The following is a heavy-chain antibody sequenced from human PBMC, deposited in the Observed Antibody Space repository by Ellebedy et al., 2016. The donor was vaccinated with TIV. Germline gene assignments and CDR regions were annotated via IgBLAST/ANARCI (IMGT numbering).Heavy chain of an antibody. V-gene: IGHV3-48*02. CDR3: ARSDSGGYKDDAFDI. CDR1: GFIFNTYD. CDR2: ITKSSTTI. D-gene: IGHD1-26*01. J-gene: IGHJ3*02. Sequence: GESLKISXAVSGFIFNTYDMNWVRQAPGKGLEWISFITKSSTTIYYANSVKGRFAISRDNARNSLYLQMNSLRDEDTALYYCARSDSGGYKDDAFDIWGQGTMVTVAS.